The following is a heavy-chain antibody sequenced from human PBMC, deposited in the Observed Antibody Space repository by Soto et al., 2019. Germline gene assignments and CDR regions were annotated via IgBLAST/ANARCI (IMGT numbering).Heavy chain of an antibody. CDR2: ISWNSGSI. V-gene: IGHV3-9*01. CDR3: ARQRDGREGDY. Sequence: EVQLVESGGGLVQPGRSLRLSCAASGFTFDDYAMHWVRQAPGKGLEWVSGISWNSGSIAYADSVKGRFTISRDNTKNSLYLQMNSLRAEDTALYYCARQRDGREGDYWGQGTLVTVSS. CDR1: GFTFDDYA. J-gene: IGHJ4*02. D-gene: IGHD1-26*01.